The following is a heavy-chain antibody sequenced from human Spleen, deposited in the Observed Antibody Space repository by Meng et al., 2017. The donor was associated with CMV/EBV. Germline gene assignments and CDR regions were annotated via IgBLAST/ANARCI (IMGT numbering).Heavy chain of an antibody. CDR1: GFTSSDAW. J-gene: IGHJ4*02. CDR3: TTDRRTDY. Sequence: EVQLVESGGGLVKPGGSLRLSCAASGFTSSDAWMSWVRQAPGKGLEWVGRIKSNTDGGTTDYAAPVKGRFTISRDDSKNMLYLQMNSLKTEDTAVYYCTTDRRTDYWGQGTLVTVSS. V-gene: IGHV3-15*01. CDR2: IKSNTDGGTT.